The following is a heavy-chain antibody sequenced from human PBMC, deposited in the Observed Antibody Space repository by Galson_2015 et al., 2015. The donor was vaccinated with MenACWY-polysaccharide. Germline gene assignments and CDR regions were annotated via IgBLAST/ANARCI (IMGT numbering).Heavy chain of an antibody. J-gene: IGHJ4*02. D-gene: IGHD2/OR15-2a*01. CDR3: ARHVIGGGYFDY. CDR2: ITGGNGDT. CDR1: GYTFSRYP. V-gene: IGHV1-3*01. Sequence: SVKVSCKASGYTFSRYPMHWVRQAPGQRLEWMGWITGGNGDTKYSEKFQGRVTITKDTSANTVYMELSSLRYEDTAVYYCARHVIGGGYFDYWGQGTLVTVSS.